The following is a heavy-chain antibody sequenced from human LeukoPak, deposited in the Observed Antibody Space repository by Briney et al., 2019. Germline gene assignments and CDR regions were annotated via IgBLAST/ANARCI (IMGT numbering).Heavy chain of an antibody. Sequence: SETLSLTCTVSGGSISSSSYYWGWIRQPPGKGLEWIGSIYYSGSTYYNPSLKSRVTISVDTSKNQFSLKLSSVTAADTAVYYCARHEEGGPVFDYWGQGTLVTVSS. D-gene: IGHD1-26*01. J-gene: IGHJ4*02. CDR2: IYYSGST. CDR3: ARHEEGGPVFDY. CDR1: GGSISSSSYY. V-gene: IGHV4-39*01.